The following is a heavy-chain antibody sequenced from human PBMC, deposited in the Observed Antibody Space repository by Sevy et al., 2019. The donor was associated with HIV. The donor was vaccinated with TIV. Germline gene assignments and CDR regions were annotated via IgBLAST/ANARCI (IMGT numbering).Heavy chain of an antibody. J-gene: IGHJ6*02. Sequence: SQTLSLTCAISGYSVSSNSAAWNWIRQSPSRGLEWLGRTYYRSKWYNDYAVSVKSRITINPDTSKNQFSLQLNSVIPEDTTVYYCARGPKAAGYYYYGMDVWGQGTTVTVSS. D-gene: IGHD6-13*01. CDR2: TYYRSKWYN. V-gene: IGHV6-1*01. CDR3: ARGPKAAGYYYYGMDV. CDR1: GYSVSSNSAA.